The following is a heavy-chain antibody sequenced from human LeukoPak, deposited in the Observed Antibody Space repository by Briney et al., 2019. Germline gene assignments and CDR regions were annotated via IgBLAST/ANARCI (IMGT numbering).Heavy chain of an antibody. CDR2: INHSGST. V-gene: IGHV4-34*01. D-gene: IGHD3-22*01. CDR3: ASKRDDSSGYYHY. CDR1: GGSFSGYY. Sequence: SETLSLTCAVYGGSFSGYYWSWTRQPPGKGLEWIGEINHSGSTNYNPSLKSRVTISVDTSKNQFSLKLSSVTAADTAVYYCASKRDDSSGYYHYWGQGTLVTVSS. J-gene: IGHJ4*02.